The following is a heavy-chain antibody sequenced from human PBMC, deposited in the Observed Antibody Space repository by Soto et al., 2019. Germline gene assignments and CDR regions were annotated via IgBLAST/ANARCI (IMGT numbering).Heavy chain of an antibody. Sequence: GGSLRLSCAASGFTFSSYWMSWVRQAPGKGLEWVANIKQDGSEKYYVDSVKGRFTISRDNAKNSLYLQMNSLRAEDTAVYYCARDLRFLEWLLWYFDLWGRGTLVTVSS. D-gene: IGHD3-3*01. CDR1: GFTFSSYW. CDR2: IKQDGSEK. CDR3: ARDLRFLEWLLWYFDL. J-gene: IGHJ2*01. V-gene: IGHV3-7*01.